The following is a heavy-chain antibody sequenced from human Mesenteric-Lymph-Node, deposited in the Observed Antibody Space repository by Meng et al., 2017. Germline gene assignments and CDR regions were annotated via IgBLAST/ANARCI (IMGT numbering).Heavy chain of an antibody. CDR3: AKGNFDWLINFDY. J-gene: IGHJ4*02. V-gene: IGHV3-23*01. Sequence: GGSLRLSCAASGFTFSSYAMGWVRQAPGKGLEWVSAISGSGGSTYYADSVKGRFTISRDNSKNTLYLQMNSLRAEDTAVYYCAKGNFDWLINFDYWGQGTLVTVSS. D-gene: IGHD3-9*01. CDR2: ISGSGGST. CDR1: GFTFSSYA.